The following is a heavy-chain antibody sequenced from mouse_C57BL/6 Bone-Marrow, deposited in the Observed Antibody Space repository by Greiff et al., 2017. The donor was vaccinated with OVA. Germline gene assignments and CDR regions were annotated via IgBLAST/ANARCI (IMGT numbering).Heavy chain of an antibody. CDR1: GFTFSDYY. V-gene: IGHV5-12*01. CDR2: ISNGGGST. Sequence: EVMLVESGGGLVQPGGSLKLSCAASGFTFSDYYMYWVRQTPEKRLEWVAYISNGGGSTYYPDTVKGRFTISRDNAKNTLYLQMSRLKSEDTAMYYCARQDYYGSSFGGYFDVWGTGTTVTVSS. J-gene: IGHJ1*03. CDR3: ARQDYYGSSFGGYFDV. D-gene: IGHD1-1*01.